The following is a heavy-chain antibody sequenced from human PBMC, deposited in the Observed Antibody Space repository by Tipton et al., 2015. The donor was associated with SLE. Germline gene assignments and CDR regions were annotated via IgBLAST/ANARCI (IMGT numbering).Heavy chain of an antibody. CDR1: GGSFSGYY. Sequence: LRLSCAVYGGSFSGYYWSWIRQPPGKGLEWIGEINHSGSTNYNPSLKSRVSISVDTSKKQFSLKLSSVTAADTAVYYCARGLGSSWPYYYYYMDVWGKGTTVTVSS. V-gene: IGHV4-34*01. D-gene: IGHD6-13*01. CDR2: INHSGST. CDR3: ARGLGSSWPYYYYYMDV. J-gene: IGHJ6*03.